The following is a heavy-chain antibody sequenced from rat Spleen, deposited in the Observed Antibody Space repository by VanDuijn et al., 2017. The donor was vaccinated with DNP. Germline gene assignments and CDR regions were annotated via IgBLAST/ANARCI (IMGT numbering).Heavy chain of an antibody. J-gene: IGHJ3*01. CDR3: TTEFLNSIATHAVFPY. V-gene: IGHV5-7*01. CDR1: GFAITDYN. D-gene: IGHD1-3*01. Sequence: EVQLVESGGGLVQPGRSLKISCAASGFAITDYNLAWVRQAPGKGLEWVTTISFHGIETYYQDSVKGRFIIPREVAKSSLYLQMDSLRSEDTATDYCTTEFLNSIATHAVFPYWGQGTLVTVSS. CDR2: ISFHGIET.